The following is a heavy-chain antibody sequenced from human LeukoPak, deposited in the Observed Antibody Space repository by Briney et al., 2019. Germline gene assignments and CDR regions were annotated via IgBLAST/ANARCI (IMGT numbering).Heavy chain of an antibody. J-gene: IGHJ4*02. CDR1: GFTFRSYA. CDR2: VTGGGGTT. V-gene: IGHV3-23*01. D-gene: IGHD6-19*01. Sequence: RAGGSLRLSCAASGFTFRSYAMSWVRQAPGKGLEWVSTVTGGGGTTYYADSVKGRFTISRDNSKNTVYLQLNSLRADDTAVYYCAKDSPLVGDTSGWSNNSFDHWGQGNLVTVSS. CDR3: AKDSPLVGDTSGWSNNSFDH.